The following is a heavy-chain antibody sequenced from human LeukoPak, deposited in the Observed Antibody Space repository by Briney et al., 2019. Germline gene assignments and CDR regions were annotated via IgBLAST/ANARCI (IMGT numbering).Heavy chain of an antibody. J-gene: IGHJ3*02. CDR1: GYTFTSYG. CDR2: ISAYNGNT. Sequence: ASVKVSCKASGYTFTSYGISWVRQAPGQGLEWMGWISAYNGNTNYAQKLQGRVTMTIDTSTSTAYMELRSLRSDDTAVYYCARDSRYYYDSSGYYYSLDAFDIWGQGTMVTVSS. CDR3: ARDSRYYYDSSGYYYSLDAFDI. V-gene: IGHV1-18*01. D-gene: IGHD3-22*01.